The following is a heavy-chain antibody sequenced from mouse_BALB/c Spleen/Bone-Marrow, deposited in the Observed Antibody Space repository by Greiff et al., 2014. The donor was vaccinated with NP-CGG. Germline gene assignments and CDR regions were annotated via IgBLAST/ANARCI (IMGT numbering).Heavy chain of an antibody. J-gene: IGHJ4*01. V-gene: IGHV5-12*02. Sequence: SGGGLVQPGGSLKLSCATSGFTFSDYYMYWVRQTPEKRLEWVACISNGGGSTYYPDTVKGRFTISRDNAKNTLYLQMSRLKSEDTAMYYCARRGWYYAMDYWGQGTSVTVSS. CDR2: ISNGGGST. CDR1: GFTFSDYY. D-gene: IGHD2-3*01. CDR3: ARRGWYYAMDY.